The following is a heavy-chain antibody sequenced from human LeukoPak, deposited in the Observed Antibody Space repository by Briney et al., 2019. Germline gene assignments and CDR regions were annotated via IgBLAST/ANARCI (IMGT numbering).Heavy chain of an antibody. CDR1: RGSISSSSYY. Sequence: SETLSLTCTVSRGSISSSSYYWGWIRQPPGKGLEWIGSIYYSGSTYYNPSLKSRVTISVDTSKNQFSLKLSSVTAADTAVYYCARQGYSYVGLEPDFDYWGQGTLVTVSS. CDR2: IYYSGST. V-gene: IGHV4-39*01. CDR3: ARQGYSYVGLEPDFDY. D-gene: IGHD5-18*01. J-gene: IGHJ4*02.